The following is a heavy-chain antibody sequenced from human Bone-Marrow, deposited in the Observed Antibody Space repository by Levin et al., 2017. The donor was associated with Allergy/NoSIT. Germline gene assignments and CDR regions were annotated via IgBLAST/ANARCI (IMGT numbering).Heavy chain of an antibody. D-gene: IGHD1-14*01. CDR3: ARSPPRKPYTPEMLGDYGLDV. CDR1: GGTFSNYS. Sequence: EASVKVSCKATGGTFSNYSINWVRQAPGQGLEWMGGIIPLFDTMNYAQKFQGRVSIIADESTVTAYMELSSLRSDDTAVYYCARSPPRKPYTPEMLGDYGLDVWGQGTTVTVSS. CDR2: IIPLFDTM. J-gene: IGHJ6*02. V-gene: IGHV1-69*13.